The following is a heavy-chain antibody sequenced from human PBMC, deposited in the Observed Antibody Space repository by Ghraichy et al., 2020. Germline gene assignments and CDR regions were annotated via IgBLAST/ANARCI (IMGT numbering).Heavy chain of an antibody. V-gene: IGHV3-33*01. J-gene: IGHJ4*01. CDR1: GFTFSDYG. CDR3: ARPTYGSGSFLIDH. Sequence: LSLTCATSGFTFSDYGMHWVRQAPGKGLEWVAVIWNDGSSEYYADSVKGRFTISRDNSKKTLYLQMNSLRAEDTAVYYCARPTYGSGSFLIDHWGQGTLVTVSS. CDR2: IWNDGSSE. D-gene: IGHD3-10*01.